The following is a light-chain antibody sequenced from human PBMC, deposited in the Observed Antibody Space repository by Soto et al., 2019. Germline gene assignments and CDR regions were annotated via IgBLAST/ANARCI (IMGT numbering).Light chain of an antibody. V-gene: IGKV4-1*01. CDR3: QQYYSNPFT. Sequence: DIVMTQSPDSLAVSLGERATINCKSSQSVLYSSNNKNYLAWYQQKPGQPPKLLIYWASTRESGVPDRFSGSGSGTDLPLTISSLQAEDGAVYYCQQYYSNPFTFGPGTKVDIK. CDR2: WAS. J-gene: IGKJ3*01. CDR1: QSVLYSSNNKNY.